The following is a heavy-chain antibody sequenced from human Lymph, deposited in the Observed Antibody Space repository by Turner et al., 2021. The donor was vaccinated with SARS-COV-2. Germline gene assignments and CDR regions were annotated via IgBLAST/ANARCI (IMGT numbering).Heavy chain of an antibody. V-gene: IGHV1-69*10. CDR1: GGTFSSYA. J-gene: IGHJ4*02. Sequence: QVQLVQSGAEVKKPVSSVWVSCKASGGTFSSYAISCVRHAPRQGLEWMGGIIPMLDIANSAQKYQGRVTITEDKSTSTAYMVLSSRRYENTAVYYCAGDVTGPLGYWGQGTLVTVSS. CDR2: IIPMLDIA. CDR3: AGDVTGPLGY. D-gene: IGHD1-20*01.